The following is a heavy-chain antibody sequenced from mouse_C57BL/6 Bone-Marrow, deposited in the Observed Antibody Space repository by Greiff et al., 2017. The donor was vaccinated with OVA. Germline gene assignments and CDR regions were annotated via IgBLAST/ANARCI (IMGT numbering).Heavy chain of an antibody. CDR1: GFTFSDFY. Sequence: DVKLVESGGGLVQSGRSLRLSCATSGFTFSDFYMEWVRQAPGKGLEWIAASRNKANDYTTEYSASVKGRFIVSRDTSQSILYLQMNALRAEDTAIYYCARDAGDPYYYGSSYDWYFDVWGTGTTVTVSS. CDR2: SRNKANDYTT. J-gene: IGHJ1*03. D-gene: IGHD1-1*01. CDR3: ARDAGDPYYYGSSYDWYFDV. V-gene: IGHV7-1*01.